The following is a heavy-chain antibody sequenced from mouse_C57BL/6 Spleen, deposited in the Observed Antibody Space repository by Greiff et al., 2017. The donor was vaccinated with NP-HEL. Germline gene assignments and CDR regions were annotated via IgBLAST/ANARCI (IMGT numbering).Heavy chain of an antibody. CDR1: GYTFTSYW. CDR3: ARLLWLRQDAMDY. V-gene: IGHV1-64*01. D-gene: IGHD2-2*01. J-gene: IGHJ4*01. CDR2: IHPNSGST. Sequence: VQLQQPGAELVKPGASVKLSCKASGYTFTSYWMHWVKQRPGQGLEWIGMIHPNSGSTNYNEKFKSKATLTVDKSSSTAYMQLSSLTSEDSAVYYCARLLWLRQDAMDYWGQGTSVTVSS.